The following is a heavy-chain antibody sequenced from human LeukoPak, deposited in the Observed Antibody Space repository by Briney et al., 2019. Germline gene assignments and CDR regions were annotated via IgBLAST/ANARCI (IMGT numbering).Heavy chain of an antibody. CDR2: ISSSSSTI. CDR3: ARVRVLSYYDSSRYFDY. J-gene: IGHJ4*02. Sequence: GGSLRLSCAASGFTFSSYSMNWVRQAPGKGLEWVSYISSSSSTIYYADSVKGRFTISRDNAKNSLYLQMNSPRAEDTAVYYCARVRVLSYYDSSRYFDYWGQGTLVTVSS. CDR1: GFTFSSYS. D-gene: IGHD3-22*01. V-gene: IGHV3-48*01.